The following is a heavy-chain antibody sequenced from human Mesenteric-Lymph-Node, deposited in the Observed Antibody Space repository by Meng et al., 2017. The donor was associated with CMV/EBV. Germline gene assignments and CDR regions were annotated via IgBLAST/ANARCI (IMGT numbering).Heavy chain of an antibody. CDR1: GFTFSSYE. D-gene: IGHD2-2*01. Sequence: GESLKISCAASGFTFSSYEMNWVRQAPGKGLEWVSVIYSDNGSTHYADSVKGRFTISRDNSKNTLYLQMNSLRAEDTAVYYCAKDRGSIVLVPAAMGRKRYYYDGMDVWGQGILVTVSS. J-gene: IGHJ6*02. CDR2: IYSDNGST. V-gene: IGHV3-23*03. CDR3: AKDRGSIVLVPAAMGRKRYYYDGMDV.